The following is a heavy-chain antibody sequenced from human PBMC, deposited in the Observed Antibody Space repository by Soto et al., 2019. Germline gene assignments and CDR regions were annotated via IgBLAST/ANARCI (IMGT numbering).Heavy chain of an antibody. Sequence: VASRKISCKVSGYSVTSYWIGWVRQIPGKGLEWMGIIYPGDSDTRYSPSFQGQVTISADKSISTAYLQWSSLKASDTAMYYCARGDQGGYYYYYYGMDVWGQGTTVTVSS. V-gene: IGHV5-51*01. CDR3: ARGDQGGYYYYYYGMDV. J-gene: IGHJ6*02. CDR1: GYSVTSYW. CDR2: IYPGDSDT.